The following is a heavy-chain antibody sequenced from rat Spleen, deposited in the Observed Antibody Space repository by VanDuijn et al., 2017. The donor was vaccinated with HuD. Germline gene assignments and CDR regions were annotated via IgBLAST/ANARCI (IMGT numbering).Heavy chain of an antibody. CDR2: ISWDGSST. V-gene: IGHV5-36*01. D-gene: IGHD1-2*01. Sequence: EVKLVESGGGLVQPGRSLKLSCAASGFTFDDYGMAWVRQAPKNGLEWVASISWDGSSTYYPDSVKGRFTISRDNAKNALYLQMNNLRSEDTALYYCTRRGSYVHLWFAYWGQGTLVTVSS. CDR3: TRRGSYVHLWFAY. CDR1: GFTFDDYG. J-gene: IGHJ3*01.